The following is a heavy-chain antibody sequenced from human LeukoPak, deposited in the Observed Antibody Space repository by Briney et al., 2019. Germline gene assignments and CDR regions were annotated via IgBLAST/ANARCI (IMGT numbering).Heavy chain of an antibody. CDR1: GFTFSSYG. Sequence: GGSLRLSCAASGFTFSSYGMSWVRQAPGKGLEWVSAISGSGGSTYYADSVKGRFTISRDNSKNTLYLQMNSLRAEDTAVYYCARDWGGYCSGGSCYLVAFDIWGQGTMVTVSS. CDR3: ARDWGGYCSGGSCYLVAFDI. CDR2: ISGSGGST. D-gene: IGHD2-15*01. V-gene: IGHV3-23*01. J-gene: IGHJ3*02.